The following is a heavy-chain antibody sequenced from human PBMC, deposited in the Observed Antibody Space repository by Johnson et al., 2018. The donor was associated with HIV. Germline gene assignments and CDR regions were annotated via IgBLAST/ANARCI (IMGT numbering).Heavy chain of an antibody. CDR3: ARGSVFDI. Sequence: VQLVESGGGLIQPGGSLRLSCAASGFTVSSNYMSWVRQAPGKGLEWVSVIYSGGSTYYAGSVKGRFTISRDHAKNSLYLQMNSLTAGDMAVYYCARGSVFDIWGQGTMVTVSS. J-gene: IGHJ3*02. CDR2: IYSGGST. V-gene: IGHV3-53*01. CDR1: GFTVSSNY. D-gene: IGHD3-3*01.